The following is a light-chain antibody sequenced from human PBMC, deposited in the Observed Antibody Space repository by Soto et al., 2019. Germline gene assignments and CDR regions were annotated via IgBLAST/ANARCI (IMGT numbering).Light chain of an antibody. Sequence: AIQMTQSPSSLSASVGDRVTITCRASQHIGTEVGWYQQKPGKAPELLIYASSILHSGVPSRFSGRGSGTDFTLTISSLQPEDFATYYFLQDYSYPRTFGQGTRVESK. V-gene: IGKV1-6*01. CDR1: QHIGTE. CDR2: ASS. J-gene: IGKJ1*01. CDR3: LQDYSYPRT.